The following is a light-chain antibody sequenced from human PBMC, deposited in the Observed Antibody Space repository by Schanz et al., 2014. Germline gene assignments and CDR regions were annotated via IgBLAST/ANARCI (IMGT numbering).Light chain of an antibody. Sequence: DIQMTQSPSTLSASVGDRVTITCRASETISTWLAWYQQKPGKAPNLLIYDASHLEPGVPSRFSGSGSGTDFTFTISSLQPEDIATYYCQQYDNLPYTFGQGTKLEIK. J-gene: IGKJ2*01. CDR1: ETISTW. V-gene: IGKV1-33*01. CDR3: QQYDNLPYT. CDR2: DAS.